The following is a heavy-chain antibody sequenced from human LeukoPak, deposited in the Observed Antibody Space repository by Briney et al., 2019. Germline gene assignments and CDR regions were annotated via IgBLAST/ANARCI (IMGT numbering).Heavy chain of an antibody. V-gene: IGHV4-31*03. CDR3: ARVTDGTLDY. CDR1: GGSISSGGYY. J-gene: IGHJ4*02. Sequence: PSETLSLTCTVSGGSISSGGYYWSWIRQHPGKGLEWIGYIYYSGSTHYNPSLKSRITISVDTSKNQLSLKLSPVTAADTAIYYCARVTDGTLDYWGQGTLVTVSS. D-gene: IGHD1-1*01. CDR2: IYYSGST.